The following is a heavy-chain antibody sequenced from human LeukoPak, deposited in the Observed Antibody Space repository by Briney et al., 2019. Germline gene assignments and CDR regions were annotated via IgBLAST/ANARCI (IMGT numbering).Heavy chain of an antibody. V-gene: IGHV1-18*01. J-gene: IGHJ6*01. CDR2: ISAYNGNT. D-gene: IGHD7-27*01. CDR1: GYTFTIYG. Sequence: GASVKVSCKASGYTFTIYGISWVRQAPGQGLDWMGWISAYNGNTNYAEKLQGRVTMTRDTSTSTAYLELRSLRSDDTAVYYCARGLPWGQNSLYGMDVWGQGTTVTVSS. CDR3: ARGLPWGQNSLYGMDV.